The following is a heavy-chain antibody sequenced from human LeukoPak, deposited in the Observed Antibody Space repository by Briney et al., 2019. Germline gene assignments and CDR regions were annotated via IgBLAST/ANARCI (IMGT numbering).Heavy chain of an antibody. CDR2: IYYSGST. D-gene: IGHD3-10*01. CDR3: ARGWMVRGVTNWFDS. J-gene: IGHJ5*01. CDR1: GXSISSGDDY. Sequence: PSETLSITWTVSGXSISSGDDYWSWIRQPPGKGLESIGYIYYSGSTYYNPSLKSRVTISVDTSKNQFSLKLSSVTAADTAVYYCARGWMVRGVTNWFDSWGQGTLVTVSS. V-gene: IGHV4-30-4*01.